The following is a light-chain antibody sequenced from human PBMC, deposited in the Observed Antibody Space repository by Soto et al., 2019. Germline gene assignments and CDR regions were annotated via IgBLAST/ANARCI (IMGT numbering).Light chain of an antibody. CDR2: EGS. CDR3: CSYAGSYV. V-gene: IGLV2-23*01. CDR1: SSDVGSYNL. J-gene: IGLJ1*01. Sequence: QSALTQPASVSGSPGQSITISCTGTSSDVGSYNLVSWYQQHPGKAPKLMIYEGSKRPSGVSNRFSGSKSGNTASLTISGLQAEDEADYYCCSYAGSYVFGTGTKVTVI.